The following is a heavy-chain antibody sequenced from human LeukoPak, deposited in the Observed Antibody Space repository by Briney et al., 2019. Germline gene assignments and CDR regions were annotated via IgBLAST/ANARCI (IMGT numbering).Heavy chain of an antibody. CDR1: GFAFGSEA. CDR2: ISPGGGTT. J-gene: IGHJ4*02. Sequence: GGSLRLSCAVSGFAFGSEAMSWVRQSPARGLEWVASISPGGGTTYYADYVKGRFTISRDNSKNSLFVQMNSLRAEDTAVYYCAKDTCSGGSCYSYYFDYWGQGTLVTVSS. D-gene: IGHD2-15*01. V-gene: IGHV3-23*01. CDR3: AKDTCSGGSCYSYYFDY.